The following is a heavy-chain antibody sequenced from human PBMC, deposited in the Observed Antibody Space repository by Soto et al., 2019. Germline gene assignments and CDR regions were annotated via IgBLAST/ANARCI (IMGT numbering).Heavy chain of an antibody. J-gene: IGHJ5*01. CDR2: ITNRGTHT. CDR1: GFSFSSYT. Sequence: GGSLRLSCTASGFSFSSYTMNWVRQAPGKGLQWVASITNRGTHTYSADSVKGRFTISRDNDKNSLYLQMNNLRAEDTATYYCARAHEVAWFDSWGLGALVTVSS. D-gene: IGHD2-15*01. CDR3: ARAHEVAWFDS. V-gene: IGHV3-21*06.